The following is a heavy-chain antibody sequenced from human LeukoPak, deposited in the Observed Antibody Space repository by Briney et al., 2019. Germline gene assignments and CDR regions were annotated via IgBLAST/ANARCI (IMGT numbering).Heavy chain of an antibody. V-gene: IGHV3-33*01. CDR3: ARCRAFGGVSPGGVDY. D-gene: IGHD3-16*01. CDR1: GFTFSSYG. Sequence: PGRSLRLSCAASGFTFSSYGMHWVRQAPGKGLEWVAVIWYDGSNKYYADSVKGRFTISRDNSKNTLYLQMNSLRAEDTAVYYCARCRAFGGVSPGGVDYWGQGTLVTVSS. CDR2: IWYDGSNK. J-gene: IGHJ4*02.